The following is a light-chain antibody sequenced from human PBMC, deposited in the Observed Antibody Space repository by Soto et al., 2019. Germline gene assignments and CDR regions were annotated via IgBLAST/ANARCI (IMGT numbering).Light chain of an antibody. J-gene: IGLJ1*01. CDR2: DVS. CDR3: CSYAGNYTFV. V-gene: IGLV2-11*01. Sequence: QSALTQPRSLSGSPGQSVTISCTGTSGDVGAYNHVSWFQQHPGKAPKLMIYDVSKRPSGVPDRFSGSKSGNSASLTISGLQAEDEADYYCCSYAGNYTFVFGTGTKVTVL. CDR1: SGDVGAYNH.